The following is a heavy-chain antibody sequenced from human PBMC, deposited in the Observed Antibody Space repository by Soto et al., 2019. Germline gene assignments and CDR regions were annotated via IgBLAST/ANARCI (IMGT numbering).Heavy chain of an antibody. CDR1: GGSISSGDYY. CDR3: ARQEMTTVSFWFDP. J-gene: IGHJ5*02. V-gene: IGHV4-30-4*01. D-gene: IGHD4-4*01. CDR2: IYYSGST. Sequence: SETLSLTCTVSGGSISSGDYYWSWIRQPPGKGLEWIGYIYYSGSTYYNPSLKSRVTISVDTSKNQFSLKLSSVTAADTAVYYCARQEMTTVSFWFDPWGQGTLVTVSS.